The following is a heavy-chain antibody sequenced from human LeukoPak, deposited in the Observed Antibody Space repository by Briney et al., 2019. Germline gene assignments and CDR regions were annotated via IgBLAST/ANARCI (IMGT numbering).Heavy chain of an antibody. D-gene: IGHD2-2*01. J-gene: IGHJ5*02. CDR1: GYTFTGYY. V-gene: IGHV1-2*02. Sequence: ASVKVSCKASGYTFTGYYMHWVRQAPGQGLEWMGWINPNSGGTNYAQKFQGRVTMTRDTSISTAYMELSRLRSDDTAVYYCARVSIPSLYCSSTSCSDRGFDPWGQGTLVTVSS. CDR2: INPNSGGT. CDR3: ARVSIPSLYCSSTSCSDRGFDP.